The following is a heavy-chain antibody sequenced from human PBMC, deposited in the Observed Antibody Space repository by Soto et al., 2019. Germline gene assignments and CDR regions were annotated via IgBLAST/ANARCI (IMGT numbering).Heavy chain of an antibody. CDR1: GGSVSGYY. CDR3: ARQRFGELSHFDY. Sequence: QVQLQESGPGLVKPSETLSLTCTVSGGSVSGYYWSWIRQPPGKGLEWIRYIYSSGNTKYNPSLKSRITMSLDTPKNQFSLKVTSLTATDTAVYYCARQRFGELSHFDYWGQGTLVTVSS. V-gene: IGHV4-59*08. J-gene: IGHJ4*02. CDR2: IYSSGNT. D-gene: IGHD3-10*01.